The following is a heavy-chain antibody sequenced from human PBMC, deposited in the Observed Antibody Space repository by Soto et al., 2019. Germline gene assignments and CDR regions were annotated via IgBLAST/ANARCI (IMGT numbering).Heavy chain of an antibody. V-gene: IGHV3-33*08. CDR1: GLTVSNAY. J-gene: IGHJ6*02. CDR3: ARNLKDGGMDV. Sequence: PVGSLRLSCAASGLTVSNAYMAWVRQAPGKGLEWVALIYYDGSNKYYTDSVKGRFTISRDNSKNTLYLQMNSLRAEDTAVYSCARNLKDGGMDVWGQGTTVTVSS. CDR2: IYYDGSNK.